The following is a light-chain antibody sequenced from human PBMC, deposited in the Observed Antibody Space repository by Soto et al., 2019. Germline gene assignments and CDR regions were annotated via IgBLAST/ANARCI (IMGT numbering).Light chain of an antibody. CDR3: QQYNSYSS. J-gene: IGKJ5*01. CDR2: KAS. V-gene: IGKV1-5*03. CDR1: QSISSW. Sequence: IQVTQSPSTLSATVGDRVTITCRASQSISSWLAWYQQKPGKAPKLLIYKASSLESGVPSRFSGSGSGTEFTLTISSLQPDDFATYYCQQYNSYSSFGQGTRLEI.